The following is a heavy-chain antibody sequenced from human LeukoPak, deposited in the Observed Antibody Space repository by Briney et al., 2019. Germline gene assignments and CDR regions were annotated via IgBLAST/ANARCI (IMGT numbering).Heavy chain of an antibody. D-gene: IGHD2-21*01. Sequence: TGRSLRLSCAASGFTFSGSPMHWVRQASGKGLEWVGRIRTKATSYDAAYAASVKGRFTISRDDSKNTAYLQMNSLKTEDTAMYYCSREGCGATGCYTNDYWGQGTLVTVSS. V-gene: IGHV3-73*01. CDR1: GFTFSGSP. CDR3: SREGCGATGCYTNDY. CDR2: IRTKATSYDA. J-gene: IGHJ4*02.